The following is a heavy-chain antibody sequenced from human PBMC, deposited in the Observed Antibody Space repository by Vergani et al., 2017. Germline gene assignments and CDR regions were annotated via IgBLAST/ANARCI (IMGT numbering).Heavy chain of an antibody. D-gene: IGHD4-17*01. CDR2: ISYDGSNK. Sequence: QVQLVESGGGVVQPGRSLRLSCAASGFTFSSYGMHWVRQAPGKGLEWVAVISYDGSNKYYADPVKGRFTISRDNSKNTLYLQMNSLRAEDTAVYYCAKDAGDYGDYPHYFDYWGQGTLVTVSS. J-gene: IGHJ4*02. CDR3: AKDAGDYGDYPHYFDY. CDR1: GFTFSSYG. V-gene: IGHV3-30*18.